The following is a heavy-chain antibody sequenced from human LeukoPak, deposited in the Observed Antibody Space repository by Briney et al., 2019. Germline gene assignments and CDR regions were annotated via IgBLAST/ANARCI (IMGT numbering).Heavy chain of an antibody. CDR1: GGSFSGYY. CDR2: INHSGST. V-gene: IGHV4-34*01. CDR3: ATSPGGVAFTY. D-gene: IGHD4-23*01. J-gene: IGHJ4*02. Sequence: SETLSLTCAVYGGSFSGYYWSWIRQPPGKGLEWIGEINHSGSTNYNPSLKSRVTISVDMSKNQFSLKLSSVTAADTAVYYCATSPGGVAFTYWGQGTLVTVSS.